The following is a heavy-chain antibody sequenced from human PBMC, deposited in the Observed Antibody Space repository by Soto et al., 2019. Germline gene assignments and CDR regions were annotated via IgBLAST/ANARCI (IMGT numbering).Heavy chain of an antibody. CDR3: AHSHYGSGGYTGSSWFDP. Sequence: SGPTLVNPTQTLTLTCTFSGFSLSTSGVGVGWIRQPPGKALEWLALIYWNDDKRYSPSLKSRLTITKGTSKNQVVLTMTNMDPVDTATYYCAHSHYGSGGYTGSSWFDPWGQGTLVTVSS. J-gene: IGHJ5*02. V-gene: IGHV2-5*01. CDR1: GFSLSTSGVG. D-gene: IGHD3-10*01. CDR2: IYWNDDK.